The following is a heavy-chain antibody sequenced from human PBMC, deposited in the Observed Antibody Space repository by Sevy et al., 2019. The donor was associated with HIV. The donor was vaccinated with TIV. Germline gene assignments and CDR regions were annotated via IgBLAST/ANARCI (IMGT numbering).Heavy chain of an antibody. J-gene: IGHJ3*02. CDR1: GYTFTSYD. V-gene: IGHV1-8*01. CDR2: MNPNSGNT. Sequence: ASVKVSCKASGYTFTSYDINWVRQATGQGLEWMGWMNPNSGNTGYAQKFQGRVTMTRNTSISTAYMELSSLRSEDTAVYYCATTIAATYAFDICGQGTMVTVSS. D-gene: IGHD2-15*01. CDR3: ATTIAATYAFDI.